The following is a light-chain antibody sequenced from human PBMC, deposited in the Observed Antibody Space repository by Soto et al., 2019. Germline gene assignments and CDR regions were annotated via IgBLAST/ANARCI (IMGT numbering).Light chain of an antibody. CDR3: QQYGSSPYT. Sequence: EIVLTQSPGTLSLSPGERATLSCRASQSISSSYLAWYQQKPGQAPRLLIFGASSRGTDIPDRFSGSGSGTDFTLTISRLEPEDFAVFYCQQYGSSPYTFGQGTKVDIK. CDR2: GAS. CDR1: QSISSSY. V-gene: IGKV3-20*01. J-gene: IGKJ2*01.